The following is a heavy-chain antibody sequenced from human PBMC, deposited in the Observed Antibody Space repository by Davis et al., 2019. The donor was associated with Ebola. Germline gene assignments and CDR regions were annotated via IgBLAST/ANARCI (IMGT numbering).Heavy chain of an antibody. CDR1: GYTFTSYG. J-gene: IGHJ4*02. D-gene: IGHD1-26*01. V-gene: IGHV1-18*01. CDR3: ARGLVTQLGIVGATGLVDY. CDR2: ISAYNGNT. Sequence: ASVKVSCKASGYTFTSYGISWVRQAPGQGLEWMGWISAYNGNTNYAQKLQGRVTMTTDTSTSTAYMELRSLRSDDTAVYYCARGLVTQLGIVGATGLVDYWGQGTLVTVSS.